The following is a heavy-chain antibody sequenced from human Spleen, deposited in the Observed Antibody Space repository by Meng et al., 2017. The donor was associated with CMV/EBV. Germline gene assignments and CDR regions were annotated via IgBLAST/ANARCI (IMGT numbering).Heavy chain of an antibody. CDR3: AKVSPWVRGVRGYFDS. V-gene: IGHV3-23*01. CDR1: GFTFSSCV. Sequence: SGFTFSSCVMSWVRQAPGKGLEWVSAISSGGTSTYYADSVLGRFTTSRDNSKNTLYLQMSSLRTEDTAVYFCAKVSPWVRGVRGYFDSWGQGALVTVSS. J-gene: IGHJ4*02. CDR2: ISSGGTST. D-gene: IGHD3-10*01.